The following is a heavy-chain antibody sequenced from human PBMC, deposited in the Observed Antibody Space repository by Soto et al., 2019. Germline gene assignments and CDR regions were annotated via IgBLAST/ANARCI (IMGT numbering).Heavy chain of an antibody. CDR1: GGSISSYY. Sequence: PSETLSLTCTVSGGSISSYYWSWIRQPPGKGLEWIGYIYYSGSTYYNPSLKSRVTISVDTSKNQFSLKLSSVTAADTAVYYCASYSRDGYNSNNWFDPWGQGTLVTVSS. D-gene: IGHD5-12*01. CDR3: ASYSRDGYNSNNWFDP. J-gene: IGHJ5*02. CDR2: IYYSGST. V-gene: IGHV4-59*01.